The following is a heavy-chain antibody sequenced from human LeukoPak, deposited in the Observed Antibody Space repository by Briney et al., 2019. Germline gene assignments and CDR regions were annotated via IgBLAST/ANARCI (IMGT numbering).Heavy chain of an antibody. V-gene: IGHV1-69*04. CDR2: IIPILGIA. CDR1: GGTFSSYA. CDR3: ARVGYCSSTSCSKALDY. D-gene: IGHD2-2*03. J-gene: IGHJ4*02. Sequence: GASVTVSCKASGGTFSSYAISWVRQAPGQGREWMGRIIPILGIANYAQKFQGRVTITADKSTSTAYMELSSLRSEDTAVYYCARVGYCSSTSCSKALDYWGQGTLVTVSS.